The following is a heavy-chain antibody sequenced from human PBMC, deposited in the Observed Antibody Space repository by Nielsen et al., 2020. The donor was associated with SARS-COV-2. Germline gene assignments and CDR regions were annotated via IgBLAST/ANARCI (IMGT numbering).Heavy chain of an antibody. J-gene: IGHJ6*03. CDR1: GLTFSSYAM. CDR2: VSHSGSI. CDR3: ARGDLVVVPSPILGLGPFFYYFYLDV. Sequence: ESLKISCAASGLTFSSYAMSWVRQSPGKGLEWIGEVSHSGSINYNPSLQRRVNLSMDKSKRPFSLRLTSVSAADTAVYFCARGDLVVVPSPILGLGPFFYYFYLDVWGKGTTVIVSS. D-gene: IGHD2-2*01. V-gene: IGHV4/OR15-8*01.